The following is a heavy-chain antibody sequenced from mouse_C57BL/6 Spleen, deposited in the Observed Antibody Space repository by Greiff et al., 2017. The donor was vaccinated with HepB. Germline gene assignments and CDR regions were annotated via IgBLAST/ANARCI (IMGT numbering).Heavy chain of an antibody. CDR3: AIYYYAMDY. V-gene: IGHV1-4*01. Sequence: VQLQQSGAELARPGASVKMSCKASGYTFTSYTMHWVKQRPGQGLEWIGYINPSSGYTKYNQKFKDKATLTADKSSSTAYMQLSSLTSEDSAVYDWAIYYYAMDYWDQGTSVTVSS. CDR1: GYTFTSYT. D-gene: IGHD2-1*01. J-gene: IGHJ4*01. CDR2: INPSSGYT.